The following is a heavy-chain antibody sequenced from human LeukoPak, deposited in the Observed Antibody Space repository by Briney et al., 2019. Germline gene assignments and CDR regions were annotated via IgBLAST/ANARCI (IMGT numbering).Heavy chain of an antibody. D-gene: IGHD3-10*01. CDR3: ARDDQRFGELLFDY. J-gene: IGHJ4*02. V-gene: IGHV3-48*04. CDR2: ISSSSSTK. Sequence: PGGSLRLSCAASGFTFSSYSMNWVRQAPGKGLEWVSYISSSSSTKYYADSVKGRFTIFRDNAKNSLYLQMNSLRAEDTAVYYCARDDQRFGELLFDYWGQGTLVTVSS. CDR1: GFTFSSYS.